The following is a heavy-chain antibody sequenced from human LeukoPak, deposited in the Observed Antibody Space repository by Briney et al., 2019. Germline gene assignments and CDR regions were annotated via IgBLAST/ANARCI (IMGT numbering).Heavy chain of an antibody. Sequence: GGSLRLSCAASGFTFSSYWMSWVRQAPGKGLGWVANIKHDGSEKDYVDSLKGRFTISRDNAKNSLYLQMNSLRAEDTAVYYCARARGALGYYFDYWGQGTLVTVSS. CDR3: ARARGALGYYFDY. CDR1: GFTFSSYW. D-gene: IGHD3-3*02. CDR2: IKHDGSEK. J-gene: IGHJ4*02. V-gene: IGHV3-7*03.